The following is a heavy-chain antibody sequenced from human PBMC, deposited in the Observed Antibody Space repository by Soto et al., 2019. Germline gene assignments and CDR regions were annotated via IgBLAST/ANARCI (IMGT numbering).Heavy chain of an antibody. CDR3: ARGDRGASDL. J-gene: IGHJ3*01. Sequence: EVRLVESEGGLVQPGGSLSLSCAASGFTFSYDWMHWVRQAPGQGLLWVSRIHSDGSSTTYADSVKGRFPSSRDNAKNTVSLQMNSLRVEDTGVYFSARGDRGASDLWGQGTMVTVSS. D-gene: IGHD2-21*02. V-gene: IGHV3-74*01. CDR2: IHSDGSST. CDR1: GFTFSYDW.